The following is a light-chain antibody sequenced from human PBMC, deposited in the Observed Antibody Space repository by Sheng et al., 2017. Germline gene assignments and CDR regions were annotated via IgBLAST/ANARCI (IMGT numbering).Light chain of an antibody. CDR3: CSYAGSSTYV. J-gene: IGLJ1*01. Sequence: QSALTQPASVSGSPGQSITISCTGSSSDIGGYNFVSWYQQHPGKAPKLMIYYVSDRPSGVSSRFSGSKSGNTASLTISGLQAEDEADYYCCSYAGSSTYVFGTGTKVTVL. CDR2: YVS. CDR1: SSDIGGYNF. V-gene: IGLV2-23*02.